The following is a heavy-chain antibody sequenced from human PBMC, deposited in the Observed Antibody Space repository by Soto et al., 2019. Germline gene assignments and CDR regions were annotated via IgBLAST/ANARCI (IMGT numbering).Heavy chain of an antibody. CDR1: GGSISSSSYY. V-gene: IGHV4-39*01. D-gene: IGHD3-10*01. CDR2: IYYSGST. J-gene: IGHJ4*02. CDR3: ARRITQPAGFDS. Sequence: QLQLQESGPGLVKPSETLSLTCTVSGGSISSSSYYWGWIRQPPGKGLEWIGSIYYSGSTYYNPSLKRPVTISVNTSKHQSALRLSSVTAADTAVYYCARRITQPAGFDSWGQGTLVTVSS.